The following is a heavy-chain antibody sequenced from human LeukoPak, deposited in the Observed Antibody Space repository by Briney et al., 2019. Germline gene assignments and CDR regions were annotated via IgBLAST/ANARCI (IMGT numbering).Heavy chain of an antibody. Sequence: SETLSLTCTVSGYSISSGYYWGWIRQPPGKGLEWSGSIYHSGSTYYNPSLKSRVTISVDTSKNQFSLKLSSVTAADTAVYYCARIGGSGYYFGTGEYYFDYWGQGTLVTVSS. J-gene: IGHJ4*02. CDR3: ARIGGSGYYFGTGEYYFDY. CDR2: IYHSGST. V-gene: IGHV4-38-2*02. CDR1: GYSISSGYY. D-gene: IGHD3-22*01.